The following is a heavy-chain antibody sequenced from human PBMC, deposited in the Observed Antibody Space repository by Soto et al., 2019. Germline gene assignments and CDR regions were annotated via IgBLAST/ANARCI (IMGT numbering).Heavy chain of an antibody. Sequence: EVQLVESGGGLVQPGGSLKLSCAASGLTLSGSALQWVRQASGKGLEWVGRIRGSGYNYATEYAASVKGRFTISRDDSKNTAFLQMNSLKTEDTAVYYCATREYSSSPYYFAYWGQGTLVTVSS. V-gene: IGHV3-73*01. CDR1: GLTLSGSA. CDR3: ATREYSSSPYYFAY. D-gene: IGHD6-6*01. CDR2: IRGSGYNYAT. J-gene: IGHJ4*02.